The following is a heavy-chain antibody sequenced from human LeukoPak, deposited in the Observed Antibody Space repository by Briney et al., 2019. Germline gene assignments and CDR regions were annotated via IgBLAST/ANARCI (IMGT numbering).Heavy chain of an antibody. CDR2: IYYSGST. CDR3: ARGISMEVITPYYFDY. CDR1: GESYTDYH. J-gene: IGHJ4*02. Sequence: SETLSLTCDIYGESYTDYHLSWIRQPPGKGLEWIGYIYYSGSTYYNPSLKSRVTISVDTSKNQFSLKLSSVTAADTAVYYCARGISMEVITPYYFDYWGQGTLVTVSS. V-gene: IGHV4-30-4*01. D-gene: IGHD3-22*01.